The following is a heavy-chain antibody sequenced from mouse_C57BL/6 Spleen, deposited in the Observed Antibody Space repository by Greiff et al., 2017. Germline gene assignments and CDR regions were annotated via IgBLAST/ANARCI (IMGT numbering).Heavy chain of an antibody. CDR2: INPNNGGT. Sequence: VQLQQSGPELVKPGASVKIPCKASGYTFTDYNMDWVKQSHGKSLEWIGDINPNNGGTIYNQKFKGKATLTVDKSSSTAYMELRSLTSDDTAVYYGARMGRICYYYPWFAYWGQGTLVTVSA. CDR3: ARMGRICYYYPWFAY. D-gene: IGHD2-4*01. V-gene: IGHV1-18*01. J-gene: IGHJ3*01. CDR1: GYTFTDYN.